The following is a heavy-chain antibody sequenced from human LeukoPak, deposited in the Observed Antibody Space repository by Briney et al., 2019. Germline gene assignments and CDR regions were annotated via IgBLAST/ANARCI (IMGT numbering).Heavy chain of an antibody. Sequence: GASVKVSCKASGYTFTSYGISWVRQAPGQGLEWMGGIIPIFGTADYAQKFQGRVTITADESTSTAYMELSSLRSEDTAVYYCARDRSIAAAGTDAFDIWGQGTMVTVSS. V-gene: IGHV1-69*13. CDR1: GYTFTSYG. D-gene: IGHD6-13*01. J-gene: IGHJ3*02. CDR3: ARDRSIAAAGTDAFDI. CDR2: IIPIFGTA.